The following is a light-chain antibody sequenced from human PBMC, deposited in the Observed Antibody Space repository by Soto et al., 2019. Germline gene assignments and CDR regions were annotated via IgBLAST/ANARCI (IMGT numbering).Light chain of an antibody. V-gene: IGKV3-20*01. J-gene: IGKJ1*01. CDR1: QSVDSSF. Sequence: ELVLTQSPGFLSLSPGERATLSCRASQSVDSSFFAWYQQKPGQAPRLLIYGASKRATGIPDRFSGSGSGTDFTLTISRLEPEDFAVYYCQQYVSSVTFGQGTKVEIK. CDR3: QQYVSSVT. CDR2: GAS.